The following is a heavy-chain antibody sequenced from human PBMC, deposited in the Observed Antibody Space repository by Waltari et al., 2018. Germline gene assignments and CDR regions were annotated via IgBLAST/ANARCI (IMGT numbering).Heavy chain of an antibody. Sequence: QVQLQQWGAGLLKPSETLSLTCAVYGGSFSGYYWRWIRQPPGKGLEWIGEINHSGTTNDNPTLKSRVTISVDTSKNQFYLKLSSVTAADTAVYYCARGNGDFDYPLDDAFDIWGQGTMVIVSS. V-gene: IGHV4-34*01. CDR2: INHSGTT. CDR3: ARGNGDFDYPLDDAFDI. CDR1: GGSFSGYY. D-gene: IGHD3-9*01. J-gene: IGHJ3*02.